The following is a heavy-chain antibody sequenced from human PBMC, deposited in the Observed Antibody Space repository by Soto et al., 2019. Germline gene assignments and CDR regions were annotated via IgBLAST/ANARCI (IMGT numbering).Heavy chain of an antibody. CDR1: GGTISIYA. V-gene: IGHV1-69*13. D-gene: IGHD3-22*01. Sequence: SVKVSCKGSGGTISIYASSWVRQAPGQGLEWMGGIIPIFGTANYAQKFQGRVTITADESTSTAYMELSSLRSEDTAVYYCARGSVLLGDSSGSRNAFDIWGQGTMVTVSS. CDR2: IIPIFGTA. CDR3: ARGSVLLGDSSGSRNAFDI. J-gene: IGHJ3*02.